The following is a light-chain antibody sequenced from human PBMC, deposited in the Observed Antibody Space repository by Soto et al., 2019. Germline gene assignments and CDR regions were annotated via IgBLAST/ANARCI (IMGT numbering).Light chain of an antibody. V-gene: IGKV1-5*03. Sequence: DIQMTQSPSTLYGSVGDSVTITCRASQTISSWLAWYQQKPGKAPKLLIYKASTLKSGVPSRFSGSGSGTEFTLTISSLQPDDFATYYCQHYNSYSEAFGQGTKVELK. CDR2: KAS. CDR3: QHYNSYSEA. CDR1: QTISSW. J-gene: IGKJ1*01.